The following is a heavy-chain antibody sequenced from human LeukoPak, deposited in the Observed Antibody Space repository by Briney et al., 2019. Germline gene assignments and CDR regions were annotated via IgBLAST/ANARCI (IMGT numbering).Heavy chain of an antibody. CDR3: ASASLRYYYDSSGYYYHPPLY. J-gene: IGHJ4*02. CDR2: ISYDGSNK. CDR1: GFTFSSYA. V-gene: IGHV3-30-3*01. D-gene: IGHD3-22*01. Sequence: PGGSLRLSCAASGFTFSSYAMPWVRQAPGKGLEWVAVISYDGSNKYYADSVKGRFTISRDNSKNTLYLQMNSLRAEDTAVYYCASASLRYYYDSSGYYYHPPLYWGQGTLVTVSS.